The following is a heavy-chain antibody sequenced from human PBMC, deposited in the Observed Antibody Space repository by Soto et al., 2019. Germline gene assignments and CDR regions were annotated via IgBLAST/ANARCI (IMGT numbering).Heavy chain of an antibody. D-gene: IGHD2-15*01. Sequence: QVQLVQSGTEVKKPGASVKVSCKASGYTLTDYYIHWVRQAPGQGLEWMGWINPNSGDTNYAQKFQGRVTMTRDTSINTAYMELSRLRSDDTAVYYCAREDSVVVPIAKYYYALDVWGQGTTVTVSS. CDR1: GYTLTDYY. CDR2: INPNSGDT. CDR3: AREDSVVVPIAKYYYALDV. V-gene: IGHV1-2*02. J-gene: IGHJ6*02.